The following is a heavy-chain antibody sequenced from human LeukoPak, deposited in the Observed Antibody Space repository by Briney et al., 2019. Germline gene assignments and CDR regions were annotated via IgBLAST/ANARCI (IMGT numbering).Heavy chain of an antibody. J-gene: IGHJ6*02. Sequence: GKSLRLSCAASGFTVSGHGMHWVRRAPGKGRGWVAVAWYDEIKEYYADSVKGRFTISRDTSKNTLYLQMNSLRAEDTAVYYCAKGVFTDYYYYGMDVWGQGTTVTVSS. V-gene: IGHV3-33*06. CDR3: AKGVFTDYYYYGMDV. CDR1: GFTVSGHG. CDR2: AWYDEIKE. D-gene: IGHD3-3*01.